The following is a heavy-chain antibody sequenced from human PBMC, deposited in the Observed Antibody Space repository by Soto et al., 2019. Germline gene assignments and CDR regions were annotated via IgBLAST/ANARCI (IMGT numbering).Heavy chain of an antibody. CDR3: ARDGAAAVAGSGGYFDY. D-gene: IGHD6-19*01. V-gene: IGHV3-30-3*01. CDR1: GFTFGSYA. Sequence: GGSLRLSCAASGFTFGSYAMHWVRQAPGKGLEWVAVISYDGSNKYYADSVKGRFTISRDNSKNTLYLQMDSLRAEDTAVYYCARDGAAAVAGSGGYFDYCPQATLVSVSS. CDR2: ISYDGSNK. J-gene: IGHJ4*02.